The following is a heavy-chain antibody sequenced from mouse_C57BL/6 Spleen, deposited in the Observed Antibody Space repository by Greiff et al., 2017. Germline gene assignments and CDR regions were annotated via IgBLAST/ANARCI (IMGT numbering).Heavy chain of an antibody. D-gene: IGHD4-1*01. V-gene: IGHV6-3*01. Sequence: EVKVEESGGGLVQPGGSMTLSCVASGFTFSNYWMNWVRQSPEKGLAWVAQIRLKSDHYATHYAEAVKGRFTISRDDSKSIVYLPMNHLRAADTGIYYCTRTGTYYWGQGTTLTVSS. CDR1: GFTFSNYW. J-gene: IGHJ2*01. CDR2: IRLKSDHYAT. CDR3: TRTGTYY.